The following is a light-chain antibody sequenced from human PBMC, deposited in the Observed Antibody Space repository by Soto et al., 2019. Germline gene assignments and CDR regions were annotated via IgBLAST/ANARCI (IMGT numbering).Light chain of an antibody. CDR3: AAWDDSLNGPV. V-gene: IGLV1-44*01. CDR1: SSNIGSNT. Sequence: QPVLTQPPSASGAPGQRVTISCSGSSSNIGSNTVNWYQQLPGTAPKLLIYRTNQRPSGVPDRFSGSKSGTSGSLAISGLQSDDEADYYCAAWDDSLNGPVFGGGTKLTVL. CDR2: RTN. J-gene: IGLJ2*01.